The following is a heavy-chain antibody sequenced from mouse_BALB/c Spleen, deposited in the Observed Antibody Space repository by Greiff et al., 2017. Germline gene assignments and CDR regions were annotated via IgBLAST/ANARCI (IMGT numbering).Heavy chain of an antibody. V-gene: IGHV3-6*02. CDR2: ISYDGSN. Sequence: EVKLMESGPGLVKPSQSLSLTCSVTGYSITSGYYWNWIRQFPGNKLEWMGYISYDGSNNYNPSLKNRISITRDTSKNQFFLKLNSVTTEDTATYYCAREDDGYYGESAMDYWGQGTSVTVSS. D-gene: IGHD2-3*01. CDR1: GYSITSGYY. J-gene: IGHJ4*01. CDR3: AREDDGYYGESAMDY.